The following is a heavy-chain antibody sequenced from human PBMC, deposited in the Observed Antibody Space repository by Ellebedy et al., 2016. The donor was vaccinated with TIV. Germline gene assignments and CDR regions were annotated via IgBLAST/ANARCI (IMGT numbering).Heavy chain of an antibody. D-gene: IGHD7-27*01. J-gene: IGHJ4*02. CDR1: GYRFASSW. V-gene: IGHV5-10-1*01. CDR2: IDPSDSYT. Sequence: GESLKISCKGSGYRFASSWITWVSQMPGKGLERMARIDPSDSYTNYSPSFEGHVTMSAVKSISTAYLQWSSLRASDTAMYYCTRSPVTGDRELDNWGQGTLVTVSS. CDR3: TRSPVTGDRELDN.